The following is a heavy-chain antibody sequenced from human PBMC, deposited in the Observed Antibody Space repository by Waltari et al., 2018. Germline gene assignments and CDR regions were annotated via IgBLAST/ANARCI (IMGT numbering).Heavy chain of an antibody. D-gene: IGHD3-3*01. CDR1: GFSFTAQL. J-gene: IGHJ1*01. CDR3: MTLPIFGLVIKNY. Sequence: EVHLTPSGAEVKKPGATVKISCKASGFSFTAQLLHWGRQAPGKGPEWIGRVDPEDGETTLAEKFEGRVTITADTSTDTAYMDLSRLRAEDTALYYCMTLPIFGLVIKNYWGQGTLVTVSS. CDR2: VDPEDGET. V-gene: IGHV1-69-2*01.